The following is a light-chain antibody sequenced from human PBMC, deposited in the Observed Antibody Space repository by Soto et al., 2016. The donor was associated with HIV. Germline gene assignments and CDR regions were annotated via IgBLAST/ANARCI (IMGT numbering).Light chain of an antibody. CDR3: QQTDSFPFT. CDR1: QDISNY. J-gene: IGKJ4*01. CDR2: DAS. Sequence: IQMTQSPSSLSASVGDRVTITCQASQDISNYLNWYQQKPGKAPKLLIYDASNLETGVPSRFSGSASGGTGTDFTLTIDSLQPEDFATYYCQQTDSFPFTFGGGTKVEI. V-gene: IGKV1-33*01.